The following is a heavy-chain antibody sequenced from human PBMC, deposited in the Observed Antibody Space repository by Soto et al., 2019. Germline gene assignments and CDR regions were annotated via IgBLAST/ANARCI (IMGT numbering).Heavy chain of an antibody. Sequence: HPGGSLRLSCAASGFTFSVYGMHWVRQAPGKGLEWVAVIWNDGSNKYYGDSVKGRFTISRDNSKSTLYLQMNSLRAEDTAVYYCARKYVGLATRRGPHAFDIWGQGTMVTVS. D-gene: IGHD2-8*02. CDR2: IWNDGSNK. J-gene: IGHJ3*02. CDR1: GFTFSVYG. V-gene: IGHV3-33*01. CDR3: ARKYVGLATRRGPHAFDI.